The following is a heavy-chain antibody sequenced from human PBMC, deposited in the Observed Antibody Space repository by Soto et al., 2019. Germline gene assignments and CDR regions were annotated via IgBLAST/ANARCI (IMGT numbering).Heavy chain of an antibody. D-gene: IGHD3-3*01. J-gene: IGHJ4*02. CDR1: GFTFDDYA. V-gene: IGHV3-9*01. Sequence: EVQLVESGGGLVQPGRSLRLSCAASGFTFDDYAMHWVRQAPGKGLEWVSGIDWHSGRINYADSVKGRFTISRDSANNSLYLQMNSVRAEDTALYYCAKGGNYDFWSGPGDYWGQGTLVTVSS. CDR2: IDWHSGRI. CDR3: AKGGNYDFWSGPGDY.